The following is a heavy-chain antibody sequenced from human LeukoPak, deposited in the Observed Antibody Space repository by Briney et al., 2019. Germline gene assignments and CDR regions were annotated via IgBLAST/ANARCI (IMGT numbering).Heavy chain of an antibody. J-gene: IGHJ5*02. CDR3: ARGTVLGYCSSTSCRPNWFDP. V-gene: IGHV4-34*01. D-gene: IGHD2-2*01. CDR1: GGSFSGYY. CDR2: INHSGST. Sequence: PSETLSLTCAVYGGSFSGYYWSWIRQPPGKGLEWIGEINHSGSTNYNPSLKSRVTISVDTSKDQFSLKLSSVTAADTAVYYCARGTVLGYCSSTSCRPNWFDPWGQGTLITVSS.